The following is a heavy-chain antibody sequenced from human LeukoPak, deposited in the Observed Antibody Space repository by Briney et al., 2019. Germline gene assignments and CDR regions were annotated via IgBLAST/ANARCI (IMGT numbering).Heavy chain of an antibody. Sequence: GGSLRLSCAASGFTVSSNYMSWVRQAPGKGLEWVSAISGSGGSTYYADSVKGRFTISRDNSKNTLYLQMNSLRAEDTAVYYCAKDQTGGRLVPAAIPFDYWGQGTLVTVSS. CDR3: AKDQTGGRLVPAAIPFDY. CDR1: GFTVSSNY. J-gene: IGHJ4*02. V-gene: IGHV3-23*01. CDR2: ISGSGGST. D-gene: IGHD2-2*02.